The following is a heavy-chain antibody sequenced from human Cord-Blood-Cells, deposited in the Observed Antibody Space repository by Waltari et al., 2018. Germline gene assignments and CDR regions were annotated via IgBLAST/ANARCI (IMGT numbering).Heavy chain of an antibody. CDR1: GYTFTDYY. Sequence: EVQLVQSGAEVKKPGATVKISCKVSGYTFTDYYMHWVQQAPGKGLEWMGLIDPEDGKTIDAGKFQGRVTITADTATDTAYMELSSLRSEDTAVYYCATPKRWFGNAFDIWGQGTMVTVSS. V-gene: IGHV1-69-2*01. D-gene: IGHD3-10*01. CDR3: ATPKRWFGNAFDI. CDR2: IDPEDGKT. J-gene: IGHJ3*02.